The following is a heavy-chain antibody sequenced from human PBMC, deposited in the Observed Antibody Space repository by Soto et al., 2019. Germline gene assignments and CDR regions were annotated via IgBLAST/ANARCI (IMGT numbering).Heavy chain of an antibody. CDR2: INHGGYT. V-gene: IGHV4-34*01. D-gene: IGHD2-15*01. CDR3: ARDRQRGYCTGDSCYSYFDY. Sequence: QVQLQQWGAGLLKPSETLSLTCAIYGGPFSGYYWNWIRQPPGKGLEWIGEINHGGYTNYNPSLKSRVTMSVDTSKNQFSLKLTSVTAADTVVYYCARDRQRGYCTGDSCYSYFDYWGQGTQVIVSS. J-gene: IGHJ4*02. CDR1: GGPFSGYY.